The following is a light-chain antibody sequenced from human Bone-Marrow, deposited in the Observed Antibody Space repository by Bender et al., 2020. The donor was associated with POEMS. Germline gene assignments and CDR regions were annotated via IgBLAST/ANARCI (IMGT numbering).Light chain of an antibody. J-gene: IGLJ3*02. CDR1: SGDVGNYNF. CDR2: EVA. V-gene: IGLV2-23*02. CDR3: CSYSGGATWV. Sequence: QSALTQPASVSGSPGQSVTISCTGTSGDVGNYNFVSWYQQLPGKAPRLIIYEVAKRPSGVSHRFAGSKSGNTASLTISGLQAEDESDYYCCSYSGGATWVFVGGTKLTVL.